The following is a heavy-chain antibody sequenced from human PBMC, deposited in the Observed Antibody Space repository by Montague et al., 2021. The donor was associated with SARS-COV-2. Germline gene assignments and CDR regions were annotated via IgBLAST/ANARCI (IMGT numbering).Heavy chain of an antibody. CDR3: ARLGDGVVPAPILGVGPYYSYYYMDV. Sequence: SETLSLTCAVHGGSFSTYSWNWIRQPPGKGLEWIGEIHHGGSTNYNPSLKSRVTISADTSKNQFSLQLTSVAAADTAVYYCARLGDGVVPAPILGVGPYYSYYYMDVWGKGTTVIVSS. CDR2: IHHGGST. D-gene: IGHD2-2*02. V-gene: IGHV4-34*01. J-gene: IGHJ6*03. CDR1: GGSFSTYS.